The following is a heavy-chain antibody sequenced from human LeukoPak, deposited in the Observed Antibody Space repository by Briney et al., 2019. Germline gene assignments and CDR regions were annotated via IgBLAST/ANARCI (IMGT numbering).Heavy chain of an antibody. Sequence: GGSLRLSCAASGFTFSSSDMNWVRQAPGKGLEWVSYISSSGSTKNYADSVKGRFTISRDNAKNSLYLQMNSLRAEDTAVYYCAREGSSYASSGPFYFDYWGQGTLVTVSS. CDR3: AREGSSYASSGPFYFDY. D-gene: IGHD1-26*01. CDR2: ISSSGSTK. J-gene: IGHJ4*02. CDR1: GFTFSSSD. V-gene: IGHV3-48*03.